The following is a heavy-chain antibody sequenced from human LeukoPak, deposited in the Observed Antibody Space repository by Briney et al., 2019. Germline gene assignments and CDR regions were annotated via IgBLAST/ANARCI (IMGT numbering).Heavy chain of an antibody. J-gene: IGHJ4*02. D-gene: IGHD6-13*01. CDR1: GYAFTACY. CDR3: ARGVATSRTDY. V-gene: IGHV1-2*02. Sequence: ASVKVSCKASGYAFTACYIHWVRQAPGQGLEWMGWINPNSGGTNYAQKFQGSVTMTSDTSISTAYMELSRLGSDDTAVYYCARGVATSRTDYWGQGTLVTVSS. CDR2: INPNSGGT.